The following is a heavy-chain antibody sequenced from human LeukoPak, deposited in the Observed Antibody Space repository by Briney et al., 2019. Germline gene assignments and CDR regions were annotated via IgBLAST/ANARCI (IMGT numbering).Heavy chain of an antibody. CDR3: ARLVPVAGPYYYYYGMDV. J-gene: IGHJ6*02. CDR1: GGSISTYY. CDR2: IYYRGSA. D-gene: IGHD6-19*01. V-gene: IGHV4-59*08. Sequence: SSETLSLTCTVSGGSISTYYWSWVRQPPGKGLEWVGYIYYRGSANYNPSLQSRLTISVDTPKNQLSLKLSSVTAADTAVYYCARLVPVAGPYYYYYGMDVWGQGTTVTVSS.